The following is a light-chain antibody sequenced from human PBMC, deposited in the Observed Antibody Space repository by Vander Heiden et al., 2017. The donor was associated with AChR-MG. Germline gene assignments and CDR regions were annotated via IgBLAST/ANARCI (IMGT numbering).Light chain of an antibody. J-gene: IGKJ2*01. V-gene: IGKV1-39*01. Sequence: DIQMTQSPSSLSASVGDRVIITRRASQSISSYLNWYQQKPGKAPKLLIYAASSLQSGVPSRFSGSGYGTDFTLTISSLQPEDFAPYYCQQSDSTPLNTFGQGTKLEIK. CDR3: QQSDSTPLNT. CDR1: QSISSY. CDR2: AAS.